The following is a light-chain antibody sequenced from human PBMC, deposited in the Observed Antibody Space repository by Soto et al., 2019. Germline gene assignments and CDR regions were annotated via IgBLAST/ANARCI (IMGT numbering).Light chain of an antibody. CDR2: DVS. V-gene: IGLV2-11*01. J-gene: IGLJ1*01. CDR3: CSYAGTYTDV. Sequence: QSALTQPRSVSGSPGQSVTISCTGTSSDVGAYNHVSWYQQHPGKAPKLMIYDVSERPSGVPDRFSGSKSANTAALTISGLQAEDEADYYCCSYAGTYTDVFGTGTKVTVL. CDR1: SSDVGAYNH.